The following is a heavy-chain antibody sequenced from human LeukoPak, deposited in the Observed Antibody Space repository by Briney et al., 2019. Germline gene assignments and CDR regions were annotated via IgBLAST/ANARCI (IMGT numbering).Heavy chain of an antibody. D-gene: IGHD1/OR15-1a*01. J-gene: IGHJ4*02. V-gene: IGHV3-23*01. Sequence: GGSLRLSCAVSGLTFSNSAMSWVRQAPGKGLEWVSAISVGSDVIYYADSVKGRFAISRDNSKNMVYLQMDSLRAEDTAVYYCASHWNTMDYFDYWGQGTLVTVSS. CDR3: ASHWNTMDYFDY. CDR1: GLTFSNSA. CDR2: ISVGSDVI.